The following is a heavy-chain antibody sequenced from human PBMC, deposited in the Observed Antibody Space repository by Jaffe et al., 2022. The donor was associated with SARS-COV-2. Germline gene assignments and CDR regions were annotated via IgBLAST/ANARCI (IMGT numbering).Heavy chain of an antibody. CDR1: GFTFDDYA. CDR2: ISWNSGSI. D-gene: IGHD5-18*01. V-gene: IGHV3-9*01. Sequence: EVQLVESGGGLVQPGRSLRLSCAASGFTFDDYAMHWVRQAPGKGLEWVSGISWNSGSIGYADSVKGRFTISRDNAKNSLYLQMNSLRAEDTALYYCAKDIRGSYSQFDYWGQGTLVTVSS. J-gene: IGHJ4*02. CDR3: AKDIRGSYSQFDY.